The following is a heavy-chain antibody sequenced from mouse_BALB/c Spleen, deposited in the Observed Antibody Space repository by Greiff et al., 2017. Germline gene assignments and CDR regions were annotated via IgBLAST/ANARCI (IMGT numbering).Heavy chain of an antibody. D-gene: IGHD1-1*01. CDR2: INPSSGYT. CDR3: ARTTVVANYAMDY. Sequence: QVQLQQSGAELARPGASVKMSCKASGYTFTSYTMHWVKQRPGQGLEWIGYINPSSGYTNYNQKFKDKATLTADKSSSTAYMQLSSLTSEDSAVYYCARTTVVANYAMDYWGQGTSVTVSS. V-gene: IGHV1-4*01. J-gene: IGHJ4*01. CDR1: GYTFTSYT.